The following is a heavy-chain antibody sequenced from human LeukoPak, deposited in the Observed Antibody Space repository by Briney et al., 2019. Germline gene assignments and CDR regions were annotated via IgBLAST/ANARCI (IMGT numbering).Heavy chain of an antibody. V-gene: IGHV4-34*01. D-gene: IGHD2-15*01. Sequence: SETLSLTCAVYGGSFSGYYWSWIRQPPGKGLEWIGEINHSGSTNYNPSLKSRVTISVDTSKNQFSLKLSSVTAADTAVYYCAREAGYCSGGSCYSLSGWFDPWGQGTLVTVSS. CDR3: AREAGYCSGGSCYSLSGWFDP. CDR1: GGSFSGYY. CDR2: INHSGST. J-gene: IGHJ5*02.